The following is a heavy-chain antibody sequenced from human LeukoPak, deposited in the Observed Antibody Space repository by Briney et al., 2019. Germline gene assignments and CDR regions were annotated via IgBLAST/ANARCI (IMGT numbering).Heavy chain of an antibody. CDR1: GFTFSSYV. CDR3: AQRAQLPKRHFDY. CDR2: ISNSGGST. J-gene: IGHJ4*02. D-gene: IGHD2-2*01. Sequence: PGGSLRLSCAASGFTFSSYVMSWVRQAPGKGLEWVSSISNSGGSTYYADSVKGRFTISRDNSKNTLYLQMNSLRAEDTAVYYCAQRAQLPKRHFDYWGQGTLVTVSS. V-gene: IGHV3-23*01.